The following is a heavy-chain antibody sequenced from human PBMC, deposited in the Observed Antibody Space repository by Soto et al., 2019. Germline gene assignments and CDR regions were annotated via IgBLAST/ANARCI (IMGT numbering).Heavy chain of an antibody. V-gene: IGHV3-30-3*01. CDR2: ISYDGSNK. Sequence: GGSLRLSCAASGFTFSSYAMHWVRQAPGKGLEWVAVISYDGSNKYYADSVKGRFTISRDNSKNTLYLQMNSLRAEDTAVYYCARDFGPRPGIAAGDLFDYWGQGTLVTVSS. CDR1: GFTFSSYA. J-gene: IGHJ4*02. D-gene: IGHD6-13*01. CDR3: ARDFGPRPGIAAGDLFDY.